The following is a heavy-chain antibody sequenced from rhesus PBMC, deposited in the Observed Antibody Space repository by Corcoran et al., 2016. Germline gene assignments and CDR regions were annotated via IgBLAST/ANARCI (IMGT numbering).Heavy chain of an antibody. CDR3: ARGGGFTVAAFGLDY. V-gene: IGHV4S2*01. J-gene: IGHJ4*01. Sequence: QVQLQESGPGLVKPSETLPLTCAVSGASISSTSWSWIPPAPGQGPEWIGRIYGSGGCTAHNPSLKSRVPMSLDTSKNQFSRKLSSVTAADTAVYYCARGGGFTVAAFGLDYWGQGVLVTVSS. D-gene: IGHD4-29*01. CDR1: GASISSTS. CDR2: IYGSGGCT.